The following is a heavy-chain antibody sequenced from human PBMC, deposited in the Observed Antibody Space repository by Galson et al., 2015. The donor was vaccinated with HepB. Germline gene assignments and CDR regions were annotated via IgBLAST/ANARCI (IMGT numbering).Heavy chain of an antibody. J-gene: IGHJ4*02. CDR1: GFTFSSYW. Sequence: SLRLSCAASGFTFSSYWMHWVRQAPGKGLVWVYRLNSDGSSTSYAESVKGRFTISRDNAKNTLYLQMNSLRAEDTAVYYCARGPYIVGATPIDYWGQGTLGTVSS. V-gene: IGHV3-74*01. CDR3: ARGPYIVGATPIDY. CDR2: LNSDGSST. D-gene: IGHD1-26*01.